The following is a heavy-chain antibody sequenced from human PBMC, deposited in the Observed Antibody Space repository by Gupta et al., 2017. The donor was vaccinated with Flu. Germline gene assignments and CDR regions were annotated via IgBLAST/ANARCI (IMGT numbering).Heavy chain of an antibody. CDR2: TYFTASP. CDR3: GEIDDSWVGAAY. V-gene: IGHV4-39*01. CDR1: VGSISKTSYY. Sequence: QLQLQESSPGLVRPSETLSLTCTMSVGSISKTSYYWGWIRQPPGKGLEWVGTTYFTASPYYFPSLKSRLTISMDTAKNQVALRLTYVHPADTAVYYWGEIDDSWVGAAYLGQVTLVTVSS. J-gene: IGHJ4*02. D-gene: IGHD3-3*01.